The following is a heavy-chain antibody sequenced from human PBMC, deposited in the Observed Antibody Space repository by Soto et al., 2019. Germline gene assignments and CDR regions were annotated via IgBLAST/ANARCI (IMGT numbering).Heavy chain of an antibody. CDR1: GGSISSYY. Sequence: ESLCLTCPVSGGSISSYYWSWIRQPPGKGLEWIGYIYYSGSTNYNPSLKSRVTISVDTSKNQFSLKLSSVTAADTTVYYCARTPVRDYYYYYGMDVWGQGTKVTVSS. D-gene: IGHD4-17*01. CDR3: ARTPVRDYYYYYGMDV. J-gene: IGHJ6*02. V-gene: IGHV4-59*01. CDR2: IYYSGST.